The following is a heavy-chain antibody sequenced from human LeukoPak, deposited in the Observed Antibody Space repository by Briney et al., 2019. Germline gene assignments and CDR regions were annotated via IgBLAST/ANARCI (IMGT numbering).Heavy chain of an antibody. Sequence: SSETLSLTCAVYGGSFSGYYWSWIRQPPGKGLEWIGEINHSGSTNYNPSLKSRVTISVDTSKNQFSLKLSSVTAADTAAYYCAREHYDFWSGHRRFDYWGQGTLVTVSS. CDR3: AREHYDFWSGHRRFDY. J-gene: IGHJ4*02. D-gene: IGHD3-3*01. V-gene: IGHV4-34*01. CDR2: INHSGST. CDR1: GGSFSGYY.